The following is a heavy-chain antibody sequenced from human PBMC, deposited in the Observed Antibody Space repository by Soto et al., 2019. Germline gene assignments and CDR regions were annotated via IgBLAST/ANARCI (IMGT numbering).Heavy chain of an antibody. CDR2: INHSGST. Sequence: PSETLSLTCAVYGGSFSGYYWSWIRQPPWKGLEWIGEINHSGSTNYNPSLKSRVTISVDTSKNQFSLKLSSVTAADTAVYYCARGRGRQQLALTGHYFDYWAQGTLVTVSS. V-gene: IGHV4-34*01. J-gene: IGHJ4*02. CDR3: ARGRGRQQLALTGHYFDY. CDR1: GGSFSGYY. D-gene: IGHD6-13*01.